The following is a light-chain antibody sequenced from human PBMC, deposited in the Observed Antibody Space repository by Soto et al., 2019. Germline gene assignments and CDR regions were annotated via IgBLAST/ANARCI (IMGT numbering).Light chain of an antibody. V-gene: IGKV1-39*01. CDR1: QSINNC. J-gene: IGKJ1*01. CDR2: AAS. Sequence: DIQMTQSPSSLSASVGDRVTITCRASQSINNCLSWFQQNPGQAPKLLIYAASSLQSGVPSRFSGSGSGTDFLLTIDSLQPEDFATYFCHQTYIAPATFGQGTKVGVK. CDR3: HQTYIAPAT.